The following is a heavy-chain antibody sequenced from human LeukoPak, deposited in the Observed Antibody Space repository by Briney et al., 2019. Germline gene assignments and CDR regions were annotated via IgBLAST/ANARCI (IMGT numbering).Heavy chain of an antibody. CDR1: GGSISSYY. CDR2: IYYSGST. CDR3: AKPDYYDSSGYYWVPPLDY. Sequence: SETLSLTCTISGGSISSYYWSWIRQPTGKGLEWIGYIYYSGSTNYNPSLKSRVTISVDTSKNQFSLKLSSVTAADTAVYYCAKPDYYDSSGYYWVPPLDYWGQGTLVTVSS. V-gene: IGHV4-59*08. J-gene: IGHJ4*02. D-gene: IGHD3-22*01.